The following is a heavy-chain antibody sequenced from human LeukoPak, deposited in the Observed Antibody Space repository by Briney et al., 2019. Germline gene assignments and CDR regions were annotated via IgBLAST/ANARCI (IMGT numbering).Heavy chain of an antibody. CDR1: GFTFDDYA. V-gene: IGHV3-9*01. Sequence: PGRSLRLSCAASGFTFDDYAMHWVRQAPGKGLEWVSGISWNSGSIGYADSVKGRFTISRDNAKNSLYLQMNSLRAEDTALYYCAKDVEYSSSRCFDYWGQGTLVTVSS. J-gene: IGHJ4*02. CDR3: AKDVEYSSSRCFDY. D-gene: IGHD6-13*01. CDR2: ISWNSGSI.